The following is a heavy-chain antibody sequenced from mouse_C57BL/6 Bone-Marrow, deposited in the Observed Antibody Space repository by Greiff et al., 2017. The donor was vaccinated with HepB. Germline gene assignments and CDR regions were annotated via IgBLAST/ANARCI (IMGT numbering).Heavy chain of an antibody. Sequence: LVESGPELVKPGASVKISCKASGYSFTDYNMNWVKQSNGKSLEWIGVINPNYGTTSYNQKFKGKATLTVDQSSSTAYMQLNSLTSEDSAVYYCARPFTTVVKGFAYWGQGTLVTVSA. D-gene: IGHD1-1*01. J-gene: IGHJ3*01. CDR1: GYSFTDYN. CDR3: ARPFTTVVKGFAY. CDR2: INPNYGTT. V-gene: IGHV1-39*01.